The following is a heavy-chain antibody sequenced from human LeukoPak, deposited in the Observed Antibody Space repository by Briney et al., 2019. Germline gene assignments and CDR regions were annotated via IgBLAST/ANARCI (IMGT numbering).Heavy chain of an antibody. CDR3: AGREGVTTKYYFDY. Sequence: SQTLSLTCAISGDSVSNNNVAWNWIRQSPSRGLEWPGRTFYRSKWYNDYALSVKSRITINPDTSKNQFSLQLNSVTPEDTAVYYCAGREGVTTKYYFDYWGQGTLVTVSS. CDR2: TFYRSKWYN. CDR1: GDSVSNNNVA. V-gene: IGHV6-1*01. J-gene: IGHJ4*02. D-gene: IGHD4-17*01.